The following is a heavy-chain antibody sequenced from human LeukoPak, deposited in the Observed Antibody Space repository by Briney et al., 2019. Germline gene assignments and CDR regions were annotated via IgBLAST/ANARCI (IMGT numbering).Heavy chain of an antibody. CDR1: GYTFTSYD. V-gene: IGHV1-2*02. D-gene: IGHD3-22*01. CDR3: AIDDSGSMGDY. Sequence: GASVKVSCKASGYTFTSYDINWVRQATGQGLEWMGWINPNSGGTNYAQKFQGRVTMTRDTSISTACMELSRLRSDDTAVYYCAIDDSGSMGDYWGQGTLVTVSS. J-gene: IGHJ4*02. CDR2: INPNSGGT.